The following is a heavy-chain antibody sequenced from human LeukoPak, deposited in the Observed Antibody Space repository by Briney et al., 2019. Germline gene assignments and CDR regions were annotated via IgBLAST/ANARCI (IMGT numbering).Heavy chain of an antibody. CDR3: AAWTDRGYSY. J-gene: IGHJ4*02. V-gene: IGHV3-7*01. CDR2: INPDGDGM. CDR1: GFTFIRSW. Sequence: SGGSLRLSCTASGFTFIRSWMNWIRQAPGKGLEWVANINPDGDGMRFVDSVKGRFTMSRDNAQSSLHLQMNSLRVEDTAFYYCAAWTDRGYSYWGQGVVVTVSS. D-gene: IGHD5-12*01.